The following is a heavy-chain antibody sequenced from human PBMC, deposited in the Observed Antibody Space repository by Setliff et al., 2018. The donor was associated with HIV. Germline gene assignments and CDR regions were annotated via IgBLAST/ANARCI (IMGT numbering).Heavy chain of an antibody. CDR3: ARDISVLRGRDY. CDR2: IYYSGRT. J-gene: IGHJ4*02. D-gene: IGHD3-10*01. CDR1: GGSISSSSYY. V-gene: IGHV4-39*07. Sequence: SETLSLTCTVSGGSISSSSYYWGWIRQPPGKGLEWIGTIYYSGRTDYNPSLKSRVTISVDTSKNQFSLKVTSVTAADTAVYYCARDISVLRGRDYWGQGTLVTVSS.